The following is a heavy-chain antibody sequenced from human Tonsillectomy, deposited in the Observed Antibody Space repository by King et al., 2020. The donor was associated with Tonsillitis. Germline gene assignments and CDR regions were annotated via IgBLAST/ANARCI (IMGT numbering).Heavy chain of an antibody. D-gene: IGHD6-13*01. J-gene: IGHJ5*02. CDR1: GYTFTGYY. V-gene: IGHV1-2*02. Sequence: QLVQSGAEVQKPGASVRVSCKASGYTFTGYYIHWVRRAPGQGLEWMGWINPNSGGTNYAQKFQGRVTMTRDTSISTAYMDLSRLRSDDTAVYYCAREGITAAGIGLRRGVGNWFDPWGQGTLVTVSS. CDR3: AREGITAAGIGLRRGVGNWFDP. CDR2: INPNSGGT.